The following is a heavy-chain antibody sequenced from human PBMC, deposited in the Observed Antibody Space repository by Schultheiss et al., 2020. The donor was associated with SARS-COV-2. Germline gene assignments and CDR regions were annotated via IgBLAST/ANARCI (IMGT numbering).Heavy chain of an antibody. Sequence: GESLKISCAASGFTFSSYAMSWVRQAPGKGLEWVSAISGSGGSTYYADSVKGRFTISRDNSKNTLYLQMNSLRAEDTAVYYCTTGGAQGYCTSSSCWDALDIWGQGTLVTVSS. V-gene: IGHV3-23*01. CDR2: ISGSGGST. CDR3: TTGGAQGYCTSSSCWDALDI. CDR1: GFTFSSYA. D-gene: IGHD2-2*01. J-gene: IGHJ3*02.